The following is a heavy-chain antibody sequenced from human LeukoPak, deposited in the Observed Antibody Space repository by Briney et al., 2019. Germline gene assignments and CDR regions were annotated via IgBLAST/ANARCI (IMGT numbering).Heavy chain of an antibody. Sequence: PSETLSLTCAVYGGSFSGYYWSWIRQPPGKGLEWIGEINHSGSTNYNPSLKSRVAISVDTSKNQFSLKLSSVTAADTAVYYCARDRDQLRYFDWSLDYWGQGTLVTVSS. CDR3: ARDRDQLRYFDWSLDY. CDR2: INHSGST. D-gene: IGHD3-9*01. J-gene: IGHJ4*02. V-gene: IGHV4-34*01. CDR1: GGSFSGYY.